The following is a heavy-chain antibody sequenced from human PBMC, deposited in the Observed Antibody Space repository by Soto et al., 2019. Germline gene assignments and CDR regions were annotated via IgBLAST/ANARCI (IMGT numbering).Heavy chain of an antibody. Sequence: GGSLRLSCAASGFIFSGSAVHWVRQASGKGLEWVGRIKSKTNSYATAYAASVKGRFTISRDDSKNTAYLQMNSLKIEDTAVYYCTRLPNWNFRFDPWGQGTLVTVSS. CDR3: TRLPNWNFRFDP. V-gene: IGHV3-73*01. D-gene: IGHD1-7*01. CDR2: IKSKTNSYAT. CDR1: GFIFSGSA. J-gene: IGHJ5*02.